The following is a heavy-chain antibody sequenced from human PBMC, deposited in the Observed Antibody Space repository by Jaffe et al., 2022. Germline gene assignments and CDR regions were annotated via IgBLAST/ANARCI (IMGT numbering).Heavy chain of an antibody. CDR1: GFTFSSYG. Sequence: QVQLVESGGGVVQPGGSLRLSCAASGFTFSSYGMHWVRQAPGKGLEWVAFIRYDGSNKYYADSVKGRFTISRDNSKNTLYLQMNSLRAEDTAVYYCANSGDITIFGVVIPFDYWGQGTLVTVSS. CDR3: ANSGDITIFGVVIPFDY. CDR2: IRYDGSNK. V-gene: IGHV3-30*02. D-gene: IGHD3-3*01. J-gene: IGHJ4*02.